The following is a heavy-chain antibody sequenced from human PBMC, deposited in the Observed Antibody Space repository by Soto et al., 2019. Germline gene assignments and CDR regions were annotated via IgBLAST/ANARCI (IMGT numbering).Heavy chain of an antibody. CDR2: ISAYNGNT. J-gene: IGHJ4*02. D-gene: IGHD3-22*01. CDR1: GYTFSDYY. Sequence: GASVKVSCKASGYTFSDYYIHWVRQAPGQGLEWMGWISAYNGNTNYAQKLQGRVTMTTDTSTSTAYMELRSLRSDDTAVYYCARDSDYDSSGYYYVWGQGTLVTVSS. CDR3: ARDSDYDSSGYYYV. V-gene: IGHV1-18*04.